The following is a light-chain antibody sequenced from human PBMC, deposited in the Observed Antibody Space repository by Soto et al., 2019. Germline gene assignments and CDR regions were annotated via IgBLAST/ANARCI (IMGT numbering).Light chain of an antibody. CDR2: AAS. V-gene: IGKV1-39*01. CDR1: QSISNY. J-gene: IGKJ3*01. Sequence: DIQMTQSPSSLSASVGDRVTITCRASQSISNYLNWYQQKPGKAPKLLIYAASSLQSGAPSRFSGSGSGTDFTLTISSLQPEDFATYYCQQSYSTSITFGPGTKVDLK. CDR3: QQSYSTSIT.